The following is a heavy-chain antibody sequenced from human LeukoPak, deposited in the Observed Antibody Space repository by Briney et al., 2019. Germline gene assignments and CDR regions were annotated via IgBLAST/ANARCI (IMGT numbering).Heavy chain of an antibody. CDR2: INPNSGGT. D-gene: IGHD3-9*01. CDR3: ARVVLRYFDWFQPYPNAFDL. CDR1: GYTFTGYY. Sequence: ASVNVSCKASGYTFTGYYMHWVRQAPGQGLEWMGWINPNSGGTNYAQKFQGRVTMTRDTSISTAYMELSRLRSDDTAVYYCARVVLRYFDWFQPYPNAFDLWGQGTMVTVSS. J-gene: IGHJ3*01. V-gene: IGHV1-2*02.